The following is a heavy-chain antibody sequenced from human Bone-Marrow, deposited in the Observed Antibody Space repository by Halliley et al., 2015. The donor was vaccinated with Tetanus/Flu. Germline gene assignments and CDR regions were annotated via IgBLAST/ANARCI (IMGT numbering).Heavy chain of an antibody. J-gene: IGHJ5*02. Sequence: TLSLTCTVSGGSIGSGYNYWSWIRQQPGKGLEWIGYIYYSGTTHYNPSLKSRLTISIDTSKNQFSLKLTSVTAADTATYYCARDQEDSTDYVGYFAPWGQGTLVTVSS. V-gene: IGHV4-31*03. CDR2: IYYSGTT. CDR3: ARDQEDSTDYVGYFAP. CDR1: GGSIGSGYNY. D-gene: IGHD4-17*01.